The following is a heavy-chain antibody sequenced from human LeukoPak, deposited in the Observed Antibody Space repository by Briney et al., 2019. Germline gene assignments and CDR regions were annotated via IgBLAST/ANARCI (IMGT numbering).Heavy chain of an antibody. CDR3: ARDGHNWNHLEY. D-gene: IGHD1-20*01. CDR2: ISSSSSYI. CDR1: GLTFSSYS. J-gene: IGHJ4*02. Sequence: GGPLRLSCEASGLTFSSYSMNWVGQAPGKGLEWVSSISSSSSYIYYADSVKGRFTISRDNAKKSLYLQMNSLRDDDTAVYYCARDGHNWNHLEYWGQGTLVTVSS. V-gene: IGHV3-21*01.